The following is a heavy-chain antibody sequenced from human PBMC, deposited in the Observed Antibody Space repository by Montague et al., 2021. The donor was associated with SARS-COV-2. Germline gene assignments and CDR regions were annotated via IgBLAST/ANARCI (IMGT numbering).Heavy chain of an antibody. V-gene: IGHV4-4*02. Sequence: GTLSLTCAVSGGSISSSNWWSWVRQPPGKGLEWIGEIYHSGSTNYNPSLKSRVIISVDKSKNQFSLKLSSVTAADTAVYYCARGYSSGWYGYYYYGMDVWGQGTTVTVSS. D-gene: IGHD6-19*01. CDR1: GGSISSSNW. J-gene: IGHJ6*02. CDR2: IYHSGST. CDR3: ARGYSSGWYGYYYYGMDV.